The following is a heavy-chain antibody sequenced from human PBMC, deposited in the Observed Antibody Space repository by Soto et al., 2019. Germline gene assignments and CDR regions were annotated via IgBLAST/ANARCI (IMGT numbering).Heavy chain of an antibody. CDR1: GGSISSGGYY. D-gene: IGHD3-22*01. J-gene: IGHJ4*02. Sequence: SETLSLTCTVSGGSISSGGYYWSWIRQHPGKGLEWIGYIYYSGSTYYNPSLKSRVTISVDTSKNQFSLKLSSVTAADTAVYYCARVAINYYDSSGYYYFDYWGQGTLVTVSS. CDR3: ARVAINYYDSSGYYYFDY. V-gene: IGHV4-31*03. CDR2: IYYSGST.